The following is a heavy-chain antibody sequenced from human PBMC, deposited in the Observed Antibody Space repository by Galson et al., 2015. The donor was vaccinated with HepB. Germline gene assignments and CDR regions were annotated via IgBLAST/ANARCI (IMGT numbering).Heavy chain of an antibody. CDR1: GGSISSYY. J-gene: IGHJ3*02. D-gene: IGHD3-3*01. Sequence: SETLSLTCTVTGGSISSYYWSWIRQPPGKGLEWIGYIYYSGSTNYNPSLKSRVTISVDTSKNQFSLKLSSVTAADTAVYYCARDRGITIFGGGADAFDIWGQGTMVTVSS. CDR2: IYYSGST. CDR3: ARDRGITIFGGGADAFDI. V-gene: IGHV4-59*01.